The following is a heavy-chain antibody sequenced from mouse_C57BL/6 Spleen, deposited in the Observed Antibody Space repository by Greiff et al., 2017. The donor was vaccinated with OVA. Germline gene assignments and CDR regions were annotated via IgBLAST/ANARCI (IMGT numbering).Heavy chain of an antibody. V-gene: IGHV5-6*01. Sequence: EVQVVESGGDLVKPGGSLKLSCAASGFTFSSYGMSWVRQTPDKRLEWVATISSGGSYTYYPDSVKGRFTISRDNAKNTLYLQMSSLKSEDTAMYYCARKGNWHFDYWGQGTTLTVSS. J-gene: IGHJ2*01. CDR3: ARKGNWHFDY. D-gene: IGHD4-1*01. CDR2: ISSGGSYT. CDR1: GFTFSSYG.